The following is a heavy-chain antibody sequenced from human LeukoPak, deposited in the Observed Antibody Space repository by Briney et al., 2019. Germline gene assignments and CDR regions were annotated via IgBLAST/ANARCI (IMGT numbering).Heavy chain of an antibody. CDR3: AREGSGRTAYNDGLDV. CDR1: GFTFSNYA. Sequence: GGSLRLSCAASGFTFSNYAMSWVRQAPGKGLDWVSTITESASSTYYADSVKGRFTISRDNSKNTLYLQLNSLRAEDTAVYYYAREGSGRTAYNDGLDVWGQGTMVTVSS. CDR2: ITESASST. D-gene: IGHD3-10*01. J-gene: IGHJ3*01. V-gene: IGHV3-23*01.